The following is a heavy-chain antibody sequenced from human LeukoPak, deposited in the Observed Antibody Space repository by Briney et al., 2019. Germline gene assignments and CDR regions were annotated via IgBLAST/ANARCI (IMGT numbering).Heavy chain of an antibody. CDR3: ARTYGSGSYHKADY. Sequence: PGGSLRLSCAASGFTFSSYGMHWVRQAPGKGLEWVAVISYDGSNKYYADSVKGRFTISRDNSKNTLDLQMNSLRAEDTAVYYCARTYGSGSYHKADYWGRGALVTVSS. J-gene: IGHJ4*01. D-gene: IGHD3-10*01. V-gene: IGHV3-30*03. CDR2: ISYDGSNK. CDR1: GFTFSSYG.